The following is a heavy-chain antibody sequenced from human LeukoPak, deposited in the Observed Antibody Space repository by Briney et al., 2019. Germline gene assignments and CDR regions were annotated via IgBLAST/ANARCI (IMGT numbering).Heavy chain of an antibody. Sequence: PSETLSLACAVYGGSFSGYYWSWIRQPPGKGLEWIGEINHSGGTNYNPSLKSRVTISVDTSKNQFSLKLSSVTAADTAVYYCARGGYGGSSWYFDYWGQGTLVTVSS. CDR3: ARGGYGGSSWYFDY. J-gene: IGHJ4*02. V-gene: IGHV4-34*01. D-gene: IGHD1-26*01. CDR1: GGSFSGYY. CDR2: INHSGGT.